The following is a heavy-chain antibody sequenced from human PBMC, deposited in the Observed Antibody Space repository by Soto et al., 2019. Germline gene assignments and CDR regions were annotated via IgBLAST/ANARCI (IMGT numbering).Heavy chain of an antibody. J-gene: IGHJ6*02. CDR1: GFTFSSYA. Sequence: EVQLLESGGGLVQPGGSLRLSCAASGFTFSSYAMSWVRQAPGKGLEWVSAISGSGGSTYYADSVKGRFTISRDNSKNTLYLQMNSLRAEDTAVYYCARRLWIYYYYGMDVWCQGTTVTVSS. CDR3: ARRLWIYYYYGMDV. D-gene: IGHD3-10*01. V-gene: IGHV3-23*01. CDR2: ISGSGGST.